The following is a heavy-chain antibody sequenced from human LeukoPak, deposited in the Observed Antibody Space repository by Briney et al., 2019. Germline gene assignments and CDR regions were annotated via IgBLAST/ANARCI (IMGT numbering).Heavy chain of an antibody. CDR3: ARAQDIVVVPAAQWLDP. D-gene: IGHD2-2*01. J-gene: IGHJ5*02. CDR1: GGSISSGSYY. CDR2: IYTSGST. Sequence: SETLSLTCTVSGGSISSGSYYWSWIRQPAGKGLEWIGRIYTSGSTNYNPSLKSRVTISVDTSKNQFSLKLSSVTAADTAVYYCARAQDIVVVPAAQWLDPWGQGTLVTVSS. V-gene: IGHV4-61*02.